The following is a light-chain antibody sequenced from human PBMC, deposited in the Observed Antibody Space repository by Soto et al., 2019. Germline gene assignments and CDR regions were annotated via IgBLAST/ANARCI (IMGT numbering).Light chain of an antibody. Sequence: QCVRKQPASVSAVPVQKVTISYSGSSSNIGNNYVSWYQQLPGTAPKLLMYGNSNRPSGVPDRFSGSKSGTSASLAITGLQAEDEADYYCQSYDSSLTALYVFGIGTKVTVL. CDR3: QSYDSSLTALYV. J-gene: IGLJ1*01. CDR1: SSNIGNNY. V-gene: IGLV1-40*01. CDR2: GNS.